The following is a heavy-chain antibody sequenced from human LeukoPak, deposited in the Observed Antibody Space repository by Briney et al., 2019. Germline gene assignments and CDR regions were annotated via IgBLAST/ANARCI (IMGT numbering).Heavy chain of an antibody. Sequence: SETLPLTCTVSGGSISSYYWSWIRQPPGKGLEWIGYIYYSGSTNYNPSLKSRVTISVDTSKNQFSLKLSSVTAADTAVYYCARDSFYYDILTGYFDYWGQGTLVTVSS. CDR1: GGSISSYY. J-gene: IGHJ4*02. D-gene: IGHD3-9*01. V-gene: IGHV4-59*01. CDR3: ARDSFYYDILTGYFDY. CDR2: IYYSGST.